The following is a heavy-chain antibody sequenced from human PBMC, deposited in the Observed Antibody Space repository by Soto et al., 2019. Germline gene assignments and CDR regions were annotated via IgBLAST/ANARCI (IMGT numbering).Heavy chain of an antibody. CDR3: ARKGDYYDSSGHANWYFDL. CDR1: GGTFSSYA. CDR2: IIPIFGTA. J-gene: IGHJ2*01. Sequence: QVQLVQSGAEVKKPGSSVKVSCKASGGTFSSYAISWVRQAPGQGLEWMGGIIPIFGTANYAQKFQGRVTITADKSTSTAYMELGRLRSEDTAVYYCARKGDYYDSSGHANWYFDLWGRGTLVTVSS. V-gene: IGHV1-69*06. D-gene: IGHD3-22*01.